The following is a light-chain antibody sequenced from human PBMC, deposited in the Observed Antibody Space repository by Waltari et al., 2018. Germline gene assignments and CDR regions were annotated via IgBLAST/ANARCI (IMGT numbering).Light chain of an antibody. CDR1: QDINSD. J-gene: IGKJ5*01. CDR3: QHFKTYPIT. Sequence: AIQLTQSPSSLSASVGARVPIACRASQDINSDLAWYQQKPGKAPKLLIYYASSLQSGGPSRFSGSGSGTDFTLTISSLQPEDFATYHCQHFKTYPITFGQGTRLEIK. CDR2: YAS. V-gene: IGKV1-13*02.